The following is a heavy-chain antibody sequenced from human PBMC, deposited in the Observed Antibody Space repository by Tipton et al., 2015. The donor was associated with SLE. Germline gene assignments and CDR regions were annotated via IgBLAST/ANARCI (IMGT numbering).Heavy chain of an antibody. CDR1: GFTFSTYI. CDR2: ISSSTSYI. V-gene: IGHV3-21*01. CDR3: ASTSFYASGSSAGGY. Sequence: SLRLSCAASGFTFSTYIMNWVRQAPGKGLEWVSSISSSTSYIYYGDSVKGRFTISRDNAKNSLYLQMNSLRAEDTAVFFCASTSFYASGSSAGGYWGQGTLVTVSS. D-gene: IGHD3-10*01. J-gene: IGHJ4*02.